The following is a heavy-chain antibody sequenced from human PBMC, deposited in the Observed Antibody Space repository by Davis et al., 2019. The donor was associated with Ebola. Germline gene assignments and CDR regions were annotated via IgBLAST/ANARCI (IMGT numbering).Heavy chain of an antibody. J-gene: IGHJ3*01. CDR2: ISHRGST. Sequence: MPSETLSLTCAVYGESFSSYYWTWIRQPPGEGLEWLGEISHRGSTKYNPSLKSRGVISIDTSKNQFSLQLRSLSAADTAIYYCAGVETARFVWGQGTMVTVSS. CDR3: AGVETARFV. D-gene: IGHD2-21*02. CDR1: GESFSSYY. V-gene: IGHV4-34*01.